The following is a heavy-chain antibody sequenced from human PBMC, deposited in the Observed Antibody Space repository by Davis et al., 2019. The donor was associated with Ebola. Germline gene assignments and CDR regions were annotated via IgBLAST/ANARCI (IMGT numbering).Heavy chain of an antibody. V-gene: IGHV3-23*01. CDR1: GITFSSYA. Sequence: GGSLRLSCAASGITFSSYAMSWVRQAPGKGLEWVSSISGTGGSTYYADSVKGRFTISRDNTKNTLYLQMNSLRAEDTAVFYCAKDLHFEVVTSAIYFDYWGQGTLVTVSS. CDR3: AKDLHFEVVTSAIYFDY. CDR2: ISGTGGST. D-gene: IGHD2-2*01. J-gene: IGHJ4*02.